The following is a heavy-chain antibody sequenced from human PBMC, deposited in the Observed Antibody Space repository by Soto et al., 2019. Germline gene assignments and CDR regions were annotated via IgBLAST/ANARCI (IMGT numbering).Heavy chain of an antibody. J-gene: IGHJ3*02. V-gene: IGHV4-4*07. D-gene: IGHD2-2*01. CDR2: IYVSANT. CDR3: ARAPPTNAFDI. Sequence: SETLSRTCPVSTGSMNSYYWSWVRHPAGKGLEWIGRIYVSANTNYNPSLMSRVTMSIDTSKRQFSLRLTSVTAADTAVYFCARAPPTNAFDIWGPGTAVTVSS. CDR1: TGSMNSYY.